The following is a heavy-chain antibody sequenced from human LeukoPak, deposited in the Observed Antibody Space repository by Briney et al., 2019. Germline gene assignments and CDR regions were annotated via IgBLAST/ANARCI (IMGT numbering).Heavy chain of an antibody. V-gene: IGHV4-59*01. CDR1: GDSISSYY. CDR3: ARGPSSGTGSTRIDY. J-gene: IGHJ4*02. CDR2: IYYTGST. D-gene: IGHD1-7*01. Sequence: SETLSLTCTLSGDSISSYYWSWIRQPPGKGLEWIGYIYYTGSTNYNTSLKSRVTISVDTSKNQFSLKLSSVTAADTAVYYCARGPSSGTGSTRIDYWGQGTLVTVSS.